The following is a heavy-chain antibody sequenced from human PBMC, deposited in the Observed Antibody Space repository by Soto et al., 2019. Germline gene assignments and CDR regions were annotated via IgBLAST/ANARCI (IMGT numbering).Heavy chain of an antibody. D-gene: IGHD3-9*01. CDR2: IGTAGDT. V-gene: IGHV3-13*01. J-gene: IGHJ4*02. Sequence: GGSLRLSCAASGFTFSSYDMHWIRQATGKGLEWVSAIGTAGDTYYPGSVKGRFTISRENAKNSLYLQMNSLRAGDTAVYYCARGLTGAFDYWGQGTPVTVYS. CDR3: ARGLTGAFDY. CDR1: GFTFSSYD.